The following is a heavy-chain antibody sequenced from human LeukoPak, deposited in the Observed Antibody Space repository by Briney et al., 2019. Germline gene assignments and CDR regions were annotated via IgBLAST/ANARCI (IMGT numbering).Heavy chain of an antibody. V-gene: IGHV1-2*06. Sequence: ASVKVSCKASAYTFTDYYVHWVRQAPGQGLEWMGRINPISGDTNYAQNFQGRVTMTRDTSISTAYMELSRLRSDDTAVYYCARGAQTAVAGTDLDYWGQGTLVTVSS. D-gene: IGHD6-19*01. CDR1: AYTFTDYY. J-gene: IGHJ4*02. CDR3: ARGAQTAVAGTDLDY. CDR2: INPISGDT.